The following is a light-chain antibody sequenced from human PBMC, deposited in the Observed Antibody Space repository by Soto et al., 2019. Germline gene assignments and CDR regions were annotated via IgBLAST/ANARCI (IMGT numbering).Light chain of an antibody. Sequence: ENVLTQSPGTLSLSPGERATLSCRASQTVSSYLTWYQQRPGQAPRLLIYGASRRATGIPDRFSGSGSGTDFTLTISRLEPEDFALYHCQQYGTSPITFGRGTRLEIK. CDR1: QTVSSY. V-gene: IGKV3-20*01. J-gene: IGKJ5*01. CDR3: QQYGTSPIT. CDR2: GAS.